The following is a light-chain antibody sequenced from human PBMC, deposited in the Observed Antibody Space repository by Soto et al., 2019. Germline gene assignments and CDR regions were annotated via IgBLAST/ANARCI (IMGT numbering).Light chain of an antibody. CDR1: QGISNY. V-gene: IGKV1-27*01. CDR3: RKYNSAPRRLT. CDR2: AAS. J-gene: IGKJ4*01. Sequence: DIQMTQSPSSLSASVGDRVTITCRASQGISNYLAWYQQKPGKVPKLLIYAASTLQSGVPSRFSGSGSGTDFTLTISSLQPEDVATYCCRKYNSAPRRLTFGGGTKVEIK.